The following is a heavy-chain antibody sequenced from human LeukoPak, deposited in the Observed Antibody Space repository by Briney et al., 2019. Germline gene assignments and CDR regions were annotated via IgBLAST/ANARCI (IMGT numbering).Heavy chain of an antibody. D-gene: IGHD6-13*01. CDR3: VRFGLTSSLDY. Sequence: GESLKISCKISGYRLTNNWIGWVRQVPGKGLEWMGLIYPGDSDTRYSPSFQGQVTFSVDASISTAYLQLSGLRASDTAIYYCVRFGLTSSLDYWDQGTLVTVSS. J-gene: IGHJ4*02. CDR1: GYRLTNNW. V-gene: IGHV5-51*01. CDR2: IYPGDSDT.